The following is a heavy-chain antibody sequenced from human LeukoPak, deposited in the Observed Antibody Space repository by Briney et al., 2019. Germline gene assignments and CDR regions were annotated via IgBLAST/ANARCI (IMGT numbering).Heavy chain of an antibody. CDR2: INHSGST. CDR1: XXXXSGYY. Sequence: SEXXSLTXXXXXXXXSGYYWSWIRXPPGKGLEWIGEINHSGSTNYNPSLKSRVTISVDTSKNQFSLKLSSVTAADTAVYYCAIPYGSGSYYFDYWGQGTLVTVSS. V-gene: IGHV4-34*01. D-gene: IGHD3-10*01. CDR3: AIPYGSGSYYFDY. J-gene: IGHJ4*02.